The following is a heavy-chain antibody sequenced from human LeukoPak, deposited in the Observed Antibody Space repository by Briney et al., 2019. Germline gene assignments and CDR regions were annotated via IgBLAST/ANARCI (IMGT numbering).Heavy chain of an antibody. D-gene: IGHD6-19*01. CDR3: ARDRGSGWYLGY. Sequence: GGSLRLSCAASGFTFSSYSMNWVRQAPGKGLEWVSSISSCSSYIYYADSVKGRFTISRDNAKNSLYLQMNSLRAEDTAVYYCARDRGSGWYLGYWGQGTLVTVSS. V-gene: IGHV3-21*01. CDR1: GFTFSSYS. CDR2: ISSCSSYI. J-gene: IGHJ4*02.